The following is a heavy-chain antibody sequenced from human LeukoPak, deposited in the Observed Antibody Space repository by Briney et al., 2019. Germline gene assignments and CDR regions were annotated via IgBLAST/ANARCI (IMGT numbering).Heavy chain of an antibody. D-gene: IGHD6-13*01. CDR3: AKDPGKYGSSVDY. CDR1: GFGVDSNY. V-gene: IGHV3-30*18. Sequence: GGSLRLSCAASGFGVDSNYMTWVRRAPGKGLEWVAVISYDGSNKYYADSVKGRFTISRDNSKNTLYLQMNSLRAEDTAVYYCAKDPGKYGSSVDYWGQGTLVTVSS. CDR2: ISYDGSNK. J-gene: IGHJ4*02.